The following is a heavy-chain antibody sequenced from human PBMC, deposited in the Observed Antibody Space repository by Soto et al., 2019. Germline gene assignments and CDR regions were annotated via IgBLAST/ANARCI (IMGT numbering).Heavy chain of an antibody. CDR1: GFTFSSYS. Sequence: GGSLRLSCAASGFTFSSYSMNWVRQAPGKGLEWVSYISSSSSTIYYADSVKGRFTISRDNAKNSLYLQVNSLRAEDTAVYYCARVRRYCSSTSCYADYYYYGMDVWGQGTTVTVSS. D-gene: IGHD2-2*01. CDR3: ARVRRYCSSTSCYADYYYYGMDV. J-gene: IGHJ6*02. CDR2: ISSSSSTI. V-gene: IGHV3-48*01.